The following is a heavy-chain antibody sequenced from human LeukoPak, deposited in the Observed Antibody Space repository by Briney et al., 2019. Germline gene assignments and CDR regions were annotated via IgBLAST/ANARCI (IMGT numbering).Heavy chain of an antibody. CDR1: GFTFSSYA. CDR2: ISGSGGST. D-gene: IGHD3-22*01. V-gene: IGHV3-23*01. Sequence: AGGSLRLSCAASGFTFSSYAMSWVRQAPGKGLEWVSAISGSGGSTYYADSVKGRVTISRDNSKNSLYLQMNSLRAEDTAVYYCARDNYDSSTPYYFDYWGQGTLVTVSS. CDR3: ARDNYDSSTPYYFDY. J-gene: IGHJ4*02.